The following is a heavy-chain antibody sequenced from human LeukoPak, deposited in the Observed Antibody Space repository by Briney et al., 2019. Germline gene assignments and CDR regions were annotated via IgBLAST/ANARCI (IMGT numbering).Heavy chain of an antibody. D-gene: IGHD3-9*01. CDR3: ASGPRDYDILTGYYQTLDY. J-gene: IGHJ4*02. CDR1: GGTFSSYA. CDR2: IIPIFGTA. Sequence: SVKVSCKASGGTFSSYAISWVRQAPGQGLEWMGRIIPIFGTANYAQKFQGRVTIATDESTSTAYMELSSLRSEDTAVYYCASGPRDYDILTGYYQTLDYWGQGTLVTVSS. V-gene: IGHV1-69*05.